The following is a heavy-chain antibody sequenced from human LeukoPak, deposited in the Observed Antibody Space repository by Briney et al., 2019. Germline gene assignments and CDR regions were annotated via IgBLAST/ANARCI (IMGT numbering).Heavy chain of an antibody. CDR3: ARDAHYDSSGYPY. J-gene: IGHJ4*02. CDR2: FSGSGGST. CDR1: GFTFSSYA. V-gene: IGHV3-23*01. D-gene: IGHD3-22*01. Sequence: GGSLRLSCAASGFTFSSYAMSWVRQAPGKGLECISGFSGSGGSTYYADSVKGRFTISRDNAKNSLYLQMNSLRAEDTGVYYCARDAHYDSSGYPYWGQGTLVTVSS.